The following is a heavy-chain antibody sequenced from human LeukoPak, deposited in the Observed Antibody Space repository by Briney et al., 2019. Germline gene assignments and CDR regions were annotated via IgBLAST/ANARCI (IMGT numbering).Heavy chain of an antibody. CDR2: ISYDGSNK. CDR1: GFTFSSYG. J-gene: IGHJ6*02. CDR3: AKGTTSRPIVVVVAATPPPWYQDYYYGMDV. Sequence: GGSLRLSCAASGFTFSSYGVHWVRQAPGKGLEWVAVISYDGSNKYYADSVRGRFTISRDNSKNTLYLQMNSLRAEDTAVYYCAKGTTSRPIVVVVAATPPPWYQDYYYGMDVWGQGTTVTVSS. D-gene: IGHD2-15*01. V-gene: IGHV3-30*18.